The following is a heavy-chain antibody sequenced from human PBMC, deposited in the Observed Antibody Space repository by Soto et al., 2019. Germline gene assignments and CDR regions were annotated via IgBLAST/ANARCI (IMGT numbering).Heavy chain of an antibody. CDR2: VFFSGTT. CDR3: ARSSGCSGWYCWFDP. CDR1: GGSISSSRYY. D-gene: IGHD6-19*01. Sequence: SETLSLTCIVSGGSISSSRYYWGWIRQPPGLGLEWIGNVFFSGTTYSNPSLKSRITMSVDTSKNQFSLKLSSVTAADTAVYYCARSSGCSGWYCWFDPWGQGTLVTVSS. J-gene: IGHJ5*02. V-gene: IGHV4-39*07.